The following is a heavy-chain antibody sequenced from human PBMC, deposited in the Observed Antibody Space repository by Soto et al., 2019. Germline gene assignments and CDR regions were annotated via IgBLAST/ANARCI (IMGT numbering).Heavy chain of an antibody. D-gene: IGHD3-10*01. V-gene: IGHV3-74*01. CDR2: INGDGSTT. J-gene: IGHJ4*02. CDR1: GFTLSSYW. Sequence: VQLVESGGGIVQPGGSVRLSCAASGFTLSSYWIHWVRQAPGKGLVWVSRINGDGSTTNYAGSLRGRFAISRDNAKNTVFRQMNSLRGEDTAVYYCARGRSGSYSFDYWGQGTLVTVSS. CDR3: ARGRSGSYSFDY.